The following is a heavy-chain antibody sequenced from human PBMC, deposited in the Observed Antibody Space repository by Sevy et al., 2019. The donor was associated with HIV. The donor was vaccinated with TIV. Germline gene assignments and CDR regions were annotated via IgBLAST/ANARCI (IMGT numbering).Heavy chain of an antibody. CDR1: GYTFTGYY. Sequence: VAVKVSCKASGYTFTGYYIHWVRQAPGQGLEGMGWINPDSGGTHYPQNFQGRVTMSRDMSITTTFMEMSRLVSDETAVYHCARTEGPSLHFHFWGRGTLVTVSS. CDR2: INPDSGGT. CDR3: ARTEGPSLHFHF. J-gene: IGHJ4*02. V-gene: IGHV1-2*02.